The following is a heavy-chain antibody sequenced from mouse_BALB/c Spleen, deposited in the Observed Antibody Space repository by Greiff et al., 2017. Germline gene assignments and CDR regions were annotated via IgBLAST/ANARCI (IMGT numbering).Heavy chain of an antibody. J-gene: IGHJ4*01. CDR1: GFTFSSYG. CDR2: INSNGGST. Sequence: EVMLVESGGGLVQPGGSLKLSCAASGFTFSSYGMSWVRQTPDKRLELVATINSNGGSTYYPDSVKGRFTISRDNAKNTLYLQMSSLKSEDTAMYYCAREGDGNYDYYAMDYWGQGTSVTVSS. V-gene: IGHV5-6-3*01. D-gene: IGHD2-1*01. CDR3: AREGDGNYDYYAMDY.